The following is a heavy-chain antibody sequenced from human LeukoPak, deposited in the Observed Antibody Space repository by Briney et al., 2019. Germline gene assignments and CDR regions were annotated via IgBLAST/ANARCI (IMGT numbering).Heavy chain of an antibody. V-gene: IGHV3-7*01. CDR1: GFTFSDYW. D-gene: IGHD4/OR15-4a*01. CDR2: IKYDGSDK. Sequence: GGSLRLSCAASGFTFSDYWMTWVRQAPGKGLEWVASIKYDGSDKNYVDSVKGRFTISRDNAKNSLDLQMNSLRAEDTAVYYCARDVPYGATTLDYWGQGTLVTVSS. J-gene: IGHJ4*02. CDR3: ARDVPYGATTLDY.